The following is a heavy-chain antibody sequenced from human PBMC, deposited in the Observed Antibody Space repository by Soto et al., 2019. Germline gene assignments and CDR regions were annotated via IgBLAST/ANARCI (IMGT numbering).Heavy chain of an antibody. CDR1: GFTFSSYG. D-gene: IGHD6-13*01. Sequence: GGSLRLSCAASGFTFSSYGMHWVRQAPGKGLEWVAVIWYDGSNKYYADSVKGRFTISRDNSKNTLYLQMNSLRAEDTAVYYCARGSSHTDHYYGMDVWGQGTTVTVSS. J-gene: IGHJ6*02. CDR2: IWYDGSNK. V-gene: IGHV3-33*01. CDR3: ARGSSHTDHYYGMDV.